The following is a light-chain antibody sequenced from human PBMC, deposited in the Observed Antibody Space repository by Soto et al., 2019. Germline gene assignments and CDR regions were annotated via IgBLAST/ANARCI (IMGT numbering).Light chain of an antibody. V-gene: IGKV1-5*01. CDR3: QQSRT. J-gene: IGKJ1*01. CDR1: QTISSW. Sequence: DIQMTQSPSTLSGSVGDIVTITCRASQTISSWLAWYQQKPGKAPKLLIYDASSLESGVPSRFSGSGSGTEFTLTISSLQPDDFATYYCQQSRTFGHGTKVDI. CDR2: DAS.